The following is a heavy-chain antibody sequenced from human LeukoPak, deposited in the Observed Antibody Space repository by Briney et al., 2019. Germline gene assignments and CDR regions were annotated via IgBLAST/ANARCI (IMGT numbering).Heavy chain of an antibody. CDR2: ISGSGGST. Sequence: PGGSLRLSCAASGFTFSSYAMSWVRQAPGKGLERVSAISGSGGSTYYADSVKGRFTISRDNSKNTLYLQMNSLRAEDTAVYYCAKVGIVVVVAAPTSNWFDPWGQGTLVTVSS. CDR3: AKVGIVVVVAAPTSNWFDP. D-gene: IGHD2-15*01. V-gene: IGHV3-23*01. CDR1: GFTFSSYA. J-gene: IGHJ5*02.